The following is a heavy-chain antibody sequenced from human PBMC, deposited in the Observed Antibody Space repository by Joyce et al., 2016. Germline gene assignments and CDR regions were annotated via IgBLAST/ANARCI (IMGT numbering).Heavy chain of an antibody. J-gene: IGHJ5*02. V-gene: IGHV4-30-4*01. Sequence: QVQLQESGPGLLTPSQTLSLTCTVSGGSISNGDYYWRWIRQSPGRGLEWIRDIFYSGDTYYNPSLKTRISISVDRSNDQFSLAVNYVTAADTAVYYCARANVNTAMSSDLWGQGTLVSVSS. CDR3: ARANVNTAMSSDL. CDR1: GGSISNGDYY. CDR2: IFYSGDT. D-gene: IGHD5-18*01.